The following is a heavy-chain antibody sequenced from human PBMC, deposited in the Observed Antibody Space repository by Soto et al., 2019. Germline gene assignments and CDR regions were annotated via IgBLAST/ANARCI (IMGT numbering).Heavy chain of an antibody. CDR1: GFTFSSYA. V-gene: IGHV3-23*01. Sequence: EVQLLESGGGLVQPGGSLRLSCAASGFTFSSYAMSWVRQAPGKGLEWVSAISGSGGSTYYADSANGRFTISRDNSKNTLYLQMNSLRAEDTAVYYCAKSKGITIFGVAPPYFDYWGQGTLVTVSS. CDR2: ISGSGGST. D-gene: IGHD3-3*01. J-gene: IGHJ4*02. CDR3: AKSKGITIFGVAPPYFDY.